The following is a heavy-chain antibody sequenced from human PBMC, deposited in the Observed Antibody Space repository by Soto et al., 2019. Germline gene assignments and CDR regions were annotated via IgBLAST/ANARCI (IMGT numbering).Heavy chain of an antibody. CDR1: GFTFSLYS. CDR3: ARAVTWGLDV. CDR2: ISRSSTGI. V-gene: IGHV3-48*02. Sequence: EVQLVESGGGXXXXGXXXXXXXXXSGFTFSLYSMSWVRQAPGKGLEWVSYISRSSTGIHYADSVKGRFTISRDDATNSMHLQMNSLRDGDTAVYDCARAVTWGLDVW. D-gene: IGHD3-10*01. J-gene: IGHJ6*01.